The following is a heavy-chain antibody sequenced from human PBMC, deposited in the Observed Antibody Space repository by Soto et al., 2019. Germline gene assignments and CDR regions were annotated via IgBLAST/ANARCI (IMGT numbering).Heavy chain of an antibody. CDR3: AREGAVVGSAVYYGMDV. Sequence: QVQLVQSGAEVKEPGASVKVSCKASGYPFTSYSFSWVRQAPGQGLEWMGWSSAYNGDTRYAQKFQGRVTMTADPXXDXXYREVRNLRSDDTGVYYCAREGAVVGSAVYYGMDVWGQGTMVTVS. CDR1: GYPFTSYS. V-gene: IGHV1-18*04. CDR2: SSAYNGDT. J-gene: IGHJ6*02. D-gene: IGHD2-15*01.